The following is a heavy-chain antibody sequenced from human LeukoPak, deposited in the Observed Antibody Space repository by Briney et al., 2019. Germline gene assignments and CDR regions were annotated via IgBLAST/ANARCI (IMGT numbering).Heavy chain of an antibody. D-gene: IGHD5-18*01. V-gene: IGHV4-4*02. Sequence: SETLSLTCAVSGGSISSSNWWSWVRQPPGKGLEWIGEIYHSGSTNYNPSLKSRVTISVDTSKNQFSLKLSSVTAADTAVYYCARSEQLWFKLPDYWGQGTLVTVSS. CDR1: GGSISSSNW. CDR2: IYHSGST. CDR3: ARSEQLWFKLPDY. J-gene: IGHJ4*02.